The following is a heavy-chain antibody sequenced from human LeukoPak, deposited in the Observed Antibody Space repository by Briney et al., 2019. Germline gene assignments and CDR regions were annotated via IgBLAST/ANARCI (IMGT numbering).Heavy chain of an antibody. D-gene: IGHD3-22*01. Sequence: GGSPRLSCAASGFTFSSYSMNWVRQAPGKGLEWVSYISSSSSTIYYADSVKGRFTISRDNAKNSLYLQMNSLRDEDTAVYYCARESPSDYYDSSGYDAFDIWGQGTMVTVSS. V-gene: IGHV3-48*02. CDR3: ARESPSDYYDSSGYDAFDI. CDR1: GFTFSSYS. CDR2: ISSSSSTI. J-gene: IGHJ3*02.